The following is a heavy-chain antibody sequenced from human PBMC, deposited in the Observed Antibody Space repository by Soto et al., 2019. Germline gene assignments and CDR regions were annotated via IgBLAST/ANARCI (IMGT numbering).Heavy chain of an antibody. CDR1: GDSVSSNSAA. V-gene: IGHV6-1*01. J-gene: IGHJ5*02. CDR2: TYYRTKWYN. D-gene: IGHD6-6*01. CDR3: ARSIAARRVYWFDP. Sequence: SLTLSLPCAISGDSVSSNSAAWNWIRQSPSRGLEWLGRTYYRTKWYNDYAVSVKSRITINPDTSKNHFSLQLNSVTPEDTAVYYCARSIAARRVYWFDPWGQGTLVTVSS.